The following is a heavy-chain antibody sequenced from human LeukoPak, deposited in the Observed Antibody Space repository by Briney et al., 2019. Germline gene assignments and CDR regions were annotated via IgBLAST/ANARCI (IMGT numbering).Heavy chain of an antibody. V-gene: IGHV4-38-2*02. CDR3: ARGFSSHVGYFDWLSADALYYFDY. D-gene: IGHD3-9*01. CDR2: IYHSGST. CDR1: GYSISSGYY. Sequence: SETLSLTCTVSGYSISSGYYWGWIRQPPGKGLEWIGSIYHSGSTYYNPSLKSRVTISVDTSKNQFSLKLSSVTAADTAVYYCARGFSSHVGYFDWLSADALYYFDYWGQGTLVTVSS. J-gene: IGHJ4*02.